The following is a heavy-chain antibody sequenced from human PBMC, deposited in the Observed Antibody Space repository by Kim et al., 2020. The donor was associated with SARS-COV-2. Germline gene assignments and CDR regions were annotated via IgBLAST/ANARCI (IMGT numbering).Heavy chain of an antibody. V-gene: IGHV1-69*13. Sequence: SVKVSCKASGGTFSSYAISWVRQAPGQGLEWMGGIIPIFGTANYAQKFQGRVTITADESTSTAYMELSSLRSEDTAVYYCARGRYDILTGYYLDYWGQGTLVTVSS. J-gene: IGHJ4*02. CDR2: IIPIFGTA. CDR3: ARGRYDILTGYYLDY. D-gene: IGHD3-9*01. CDR1: GGTFSSYA.